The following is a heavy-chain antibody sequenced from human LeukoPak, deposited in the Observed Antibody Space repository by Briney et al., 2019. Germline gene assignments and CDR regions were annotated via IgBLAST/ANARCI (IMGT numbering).Heavy chain of an antibody. CDR2: ISGSGGST. V-gene: IGHV3-23*01. CDR3: AKDRNSYGLLGFDY. Sequence: GGSLRLSCAASGFTFSSYGMHWVRQAPGKGLEWVSGISGSGGSTYHADSVKGRFTISRDNSKNTLYLQMNSLRAEDTAVYYCAKDRNSYGLLGFDYWGQGTLVTVSS. J-gene: IGHJ4*02. D-gene: IGHD2/OR15-2a*01. CDR1: GFTFSSYG.